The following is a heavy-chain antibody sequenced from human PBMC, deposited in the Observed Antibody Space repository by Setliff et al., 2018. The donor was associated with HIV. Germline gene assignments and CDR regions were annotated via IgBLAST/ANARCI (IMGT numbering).Heavy chain of an antibody. V-gene: IGHV4-61*02. CDR2: IYTSGST. Sequence: PSETLSLTCTVSGGSISSGSYYWSWLRQPAGKGLEWIGRIYTSGSTNYNPSLKSRVTISVDTSKNQFSLRLSSVTAADSAVYYCARDKAFDIWGQGTMVTVSS. CDR3: ARDKAFDI. CDR1: GGSISSGSYY. J-gene: IGHJ3*02.